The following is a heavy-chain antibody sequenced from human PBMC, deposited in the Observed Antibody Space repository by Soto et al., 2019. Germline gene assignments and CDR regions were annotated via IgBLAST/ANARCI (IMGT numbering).Heavy chain of an antibody. CDR2: IYHSGST. CDR1: GGSISSSNW. J-gene: IGHJ6*02. CDR3: ARAVRGFGEERYYYGMDV. Sequence: QVQLQESGPGLVKPSGTLSLTCAVSGGSISSSNWWSWVRQPPGKGLEWIGEIYHSGSTNYNPSLESPVTISVDTSKNQFSLKLSSVTAADTAVYYCARAVRGFGEERYYYGMDVWGQGTTVTVSS. V-gene: IGHV4-4*02. D-gene: IGHD3-10*01.